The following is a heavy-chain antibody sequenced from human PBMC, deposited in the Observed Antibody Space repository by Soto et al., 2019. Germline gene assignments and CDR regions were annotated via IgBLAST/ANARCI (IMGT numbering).Heavy chain of an antibody. V-gene: IGHV4-59*01. CDR2: IYYSGST. CDR3: ARAQGYYDSSGYYYVQHSYYFDY. CDR1: GGSISSYY. J-gene: IGHJ4*02. D-gene: IGHD3-22*01. Sequence: SETLSLTCTVSGGSISSYYWSWIRQPPGKGLEWIGYIYYSGSTNYNPSLKSRVTISVDTSKNQFSLKLSSVTAADTAVYYCARAQGYYDSSGYYYVQHSYYFDYWGQGTLVTVSS.